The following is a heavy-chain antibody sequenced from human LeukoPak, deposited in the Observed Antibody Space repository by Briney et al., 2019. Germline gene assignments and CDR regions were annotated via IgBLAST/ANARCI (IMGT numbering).Heavy chain of an antibody. J-gene: IGHJ4*02. CDR1: GFTFSSYE. CDR2: ISSSGSTI. D-gene: IGHD5-12*01. V-gene: IGHV3-48*03. CDR3: AREMGGYPFDY. Sequence: GGSLRLSCAASGFTFSSYEMNWVRQAPGKGLEWVSYISSSGSTIYYADSVKGRFTISRDNAKNSLYLQMNSLRAEDTAVYYCAREMGGYPFDYWGQGIQVTVSS.